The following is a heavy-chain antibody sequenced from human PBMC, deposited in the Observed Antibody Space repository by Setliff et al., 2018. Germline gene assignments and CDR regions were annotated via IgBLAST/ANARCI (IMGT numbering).Heavy chain of an antibody. D-gene: IGHD3-22*01. CDR2: IFYNGNT. J-gene: IGHJ5*02. CDR1: GDFISSGGYT. V-gene: IGHV4-31*03. CDR3: ARASHSYGSPNWFDP. Sequence: SETLSLTCNVSGDFISSGGYTWNWIRQHPEMCLEWIGYIFYNGNTFYNPSLQSRVTISVDTSKNQFSLKLTSLNAADSAVYYCARASHSYGSPNWFDPGGPGTLVTVSS.